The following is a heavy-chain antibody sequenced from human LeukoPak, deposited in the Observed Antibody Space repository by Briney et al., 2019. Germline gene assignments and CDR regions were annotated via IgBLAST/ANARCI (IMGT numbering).Heavy chain of an antibody. CDR3: ARRGLELLLDY. J-gene: IGHJ4*02. D-gene: IGHD1-7*01. CDR1: GFTFSSYA. V-gene: IGHV3-30-3*01. CDR2: ISYDGSNK. Sequence: PGGSLRLSCAASGFTFSSYAMHWVRQAPGKGLEWVAVISYDGSNKYYADSVKGRFTISRDNSKNTLYLQMNSLRAEDTAVYYCARRGLELLLDYWGQGTLVTVSS.